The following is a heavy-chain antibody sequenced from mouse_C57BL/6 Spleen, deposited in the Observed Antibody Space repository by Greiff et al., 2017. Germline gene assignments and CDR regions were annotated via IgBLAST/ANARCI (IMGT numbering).Heavy chain of an antibody. D-gene: IGHD3-1*01. J-gene: IGHJ2*01. V-gene: IGHV1-52*01. CDR3: ASGLPEESFDY. CDR1: GYTFTSYW. Sequence: QVQLQQPGAELVRPGSSVKLSCKASGYTFTSYWMHWVKQRPIQGLEWIGNIDPSDSETHYNQKFKDKATLTVDKSSSTAYMQLSSLTSEYSAVYYCASGLPEESFDYWGQGTPLTVSS. CDR2: IDPSDSET.